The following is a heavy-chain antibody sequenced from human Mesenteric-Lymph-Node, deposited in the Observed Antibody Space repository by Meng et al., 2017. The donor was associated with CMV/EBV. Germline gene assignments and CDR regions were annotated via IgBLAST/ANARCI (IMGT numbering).Heavy chain of an antibody. CDR2: VFSSGGT. CDR1: GDSLKGGHYY. J-gene: IGHJ6*02. D-gene: IGHD4-11*01. Sequence: SETLSLTCTVTGDSLKGGHYYWNWIRQRPGQGLEWIGFVFSSGGTNYTPSLRSRVSILEDTSNNQISLRLSSMTAADTAVYYCARDDYRVHYYGMDVWGQGTTVTVSS. V-gene: IGHV4-61*01. CDR3: ARDDYRVHYYGMDV.